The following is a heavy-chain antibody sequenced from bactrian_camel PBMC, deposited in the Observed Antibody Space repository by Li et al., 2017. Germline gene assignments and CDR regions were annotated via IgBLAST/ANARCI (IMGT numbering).Heavy chain of an antibody. Sequence: HVQLVESGGGSAQAGGSLRLSCIVSGSTQGSGCMGWFRQAPGKQREGVAAITGSGGSKYYADSVKGRFTISRDHAKNTVYLQMDSLKPEDTAMYYCAHESRCISPTGGAWYYDTWGQGTQVTVS. J-gene: IGHJ4*01. V-gene: IGHV3S1*01. D-gene: IGHD1*01. CDR2: ITGSGGSK. CDR1: GSTQGSGC. CDR3: AHESRCISPTGGAWYYDT.